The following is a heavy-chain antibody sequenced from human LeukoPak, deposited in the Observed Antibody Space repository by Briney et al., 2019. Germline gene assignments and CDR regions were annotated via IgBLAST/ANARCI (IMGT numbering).Heavy chain of an antibody. Sequence: SETLSLTCTVSGGSFSRYFWTWIRQTPGKGLEWIGYIYHSGSTNYSPSLQSRVTISIDTSKNQFSLKLNSVTAADTAVYYCAREYFSANYFFYYMDVWGTGTTVTVSS. CDR3: AREYFSANYFFYYMDV. CDR2: IYHSGST. CDR1: GGSFSRYF. D-gene: IGHD3-3*01. J-gene: IGHJ6*03. V-gene: IGHV4-59*01.